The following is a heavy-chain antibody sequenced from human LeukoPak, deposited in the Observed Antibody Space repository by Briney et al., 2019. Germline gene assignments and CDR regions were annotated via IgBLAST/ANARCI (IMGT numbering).Heavy chain of an antibody. J-gene: IGHJ4*02. CDR2: MNPNSGNT. CDR1: GYTFTSYD. V-gene: IGHV1-8*01. CDR3: ARVSGSYSFDY. D-gene: IGHD1-26*01. Sequence: ASVKVSCKASGYTFTSYDINWVRQAPGQGLEWMGWMNPNSGNTGYAQKFQGRVTMTTDTSTSTAYMELRSLRSDDTAVYYCARVSGSYSFDYWGQGTLVTVSS.